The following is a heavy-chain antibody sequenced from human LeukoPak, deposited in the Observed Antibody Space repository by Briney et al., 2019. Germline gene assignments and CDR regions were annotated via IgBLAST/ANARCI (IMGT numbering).Heavy chain of an antibody. CDR3: ARDGVTMVRGAMFDY. CDR2: TNPNSGGT. J-gene: IGHJ4*02. Sequence: GASVKVSCKASGYTFTGYYMHWVRQAPAQGLEWMGWTNPNSGGTNYAQKFQGRVTMTRDTSISTAYMELSRLRSDDTAVYYCARDGVTMVRGAMFDYWGQGTLVTVSS. D-gene: IGHD3-10*01. V-gene: IGHV1-2*02. CDR1: GYTFTGYY.